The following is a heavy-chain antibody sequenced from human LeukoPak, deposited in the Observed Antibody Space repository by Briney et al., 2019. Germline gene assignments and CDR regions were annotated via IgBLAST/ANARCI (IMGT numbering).Heavy chain of an antibody. Sequence: GGSLRLSCAASGFTFSSYAMNWVRQAPGKGLEWVSSISGSGGSTYYADSVKGRFTISRDNSKNTLYLQMNSLRAEDTAVYYCAKRGDGYFYYFDYWGQGTLVTVSS. D-gene: IGHD5-24*01. CDR1: GFTFSSYA. CDR3: AKRGDGYFYYFDY. V-gene: IGHV3-23*01. CDR2: ISGSGGST. J-gene: IGHJ4*02.